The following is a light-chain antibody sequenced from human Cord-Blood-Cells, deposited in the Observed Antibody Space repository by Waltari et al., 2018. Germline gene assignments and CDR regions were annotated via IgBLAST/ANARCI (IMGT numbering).Light chain of an antibody. CDR2: QAS. V-gene: IGKV1-5*03. CDR3: QQYNSDSET. J-gene: IGKJ1*01. Sequence: DIQMTQSPSTLSASVGDRVTITCRASQSISSWLAWYQQKPGKAPKLLVYQASSLESGVRARRSVSRSGTEVTLTNSSLQPDDFATYYCQQYNSDSETFGQGTKVESK. CDR1: QSISSW.